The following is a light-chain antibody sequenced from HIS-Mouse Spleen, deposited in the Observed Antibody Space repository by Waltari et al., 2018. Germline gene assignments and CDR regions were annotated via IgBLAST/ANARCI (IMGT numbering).Light chain of an antibody. J-gene: IGLJ3*02. CDR3: GTWDSSLSAWV. CDR1: SSNIGNNY. Sequence: QSVLTQPPSVSAAPGQKVTISCSGSSSNIGNNYVSWYQQPPGTAPKLLIYENKRETSGIPDRCSGAKSGTSATLGITGLQTGDEADYYCGTWDSSLSAWVFGGGTKLTVL. CDR2: ENK. V-gene: IGLV1-51*01.